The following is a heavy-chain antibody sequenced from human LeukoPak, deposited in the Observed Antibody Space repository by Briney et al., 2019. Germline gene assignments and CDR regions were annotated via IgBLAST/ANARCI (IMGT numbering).Heavy chain of an antibody. Sequence: SETLSLTCTVSGGSIRNYYWSWIRQPPGKGLEWLGYAYYTGTSKYNPSLKSRLNISLDTSKNQFSLRLTSVTAADTAVYYCATVSGTSSILYWGQGTLVIVSS. CDR3: ATVSGTSSILY. CDR2: AYYTGTS. CDR1: GGSIRNYY. D-gene: IGHD2-2*01. J-gene: IGHJ4*02. V-gene: IGHV4-59*01.